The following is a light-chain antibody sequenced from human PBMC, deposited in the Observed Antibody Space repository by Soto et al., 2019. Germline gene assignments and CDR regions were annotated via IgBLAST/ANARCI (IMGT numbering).Light chain of an antibody. CDR1: QSISSW. V-gene: IGKV1-5*03. Sequence: DIQMTQSPSTLSASVGDRVTITCRASQSISSWLAWYQQKPGKAPKLLIYKASSLESGVPTRFRGSGSGTEVTLTISSLQPDDFATYYCQQYNSYRRPFGQGTKVEIK. J-gene: IGKJ1*01. CDR2: KAS. CDR3: QQYNSYRRP.